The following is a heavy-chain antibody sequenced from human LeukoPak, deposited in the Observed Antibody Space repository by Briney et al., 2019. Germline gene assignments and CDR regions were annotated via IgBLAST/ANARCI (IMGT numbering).Heavy chain of an antibody. CDR1: GYTFTSYY. J-gene: IGHJ4*02. Sequence: ASVKVSCKASGYTFTSYYMHWVRQAPGQGLEWMGIINPSGGSTSYAQKFQGRVTMTRDMSTSTVYMELSSLRSEDAAVYYCANSINYSPIFDYWGQGTLVTVSS. V-gene: IGHV1-46*01. D-gene: IGHD3-10*01. CDR2: INPSGGST. CDR3: ANSINYSPIFDY.